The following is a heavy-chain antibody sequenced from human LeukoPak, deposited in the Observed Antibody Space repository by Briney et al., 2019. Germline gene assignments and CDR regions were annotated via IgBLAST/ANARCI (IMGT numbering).Heavy chain of an antibody. CDR1: GFTFSDYY. Sequence: GGSLRLSCAASGFTFSDYYMSWIRQAPGKGLEWVSYISSSGSTIYYADSVKGRFTISRDNDKNSLYLQMNSLRAEDTAVYYCARGAVRNYVWGSYRSYYFDYWGQGTLVTVSS. CDR2: ISSSGSTI. J-gene: IGHJ4*02. CDR3: ARGAVRNYVWGSYRSYYFDY. D-gene: IGHD3-16*02. V-gene: IGHV3-11*01.